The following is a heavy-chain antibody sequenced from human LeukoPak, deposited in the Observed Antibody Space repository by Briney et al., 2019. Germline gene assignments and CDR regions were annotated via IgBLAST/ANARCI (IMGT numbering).Heavy chain of an antibody. J-gene: IGHJ4*02. CDR3: TTVERWLLRSSPY. D-gene: IGHD5-24*01. V-gene: IGHV3-15*04. Sequence: GGSLRLSCVASGFTFSNAWMSWVRQAPGKGLEWVGRIETKTDGGTTDYAAPVKGRFTISRDDSKNTLYLQMNSLKTDDTAVYYCTTVERWLLRSSPYWGQGTPVTVSS. CDR1: GFTFSNAW. CDR2: IETKTDGGTT.